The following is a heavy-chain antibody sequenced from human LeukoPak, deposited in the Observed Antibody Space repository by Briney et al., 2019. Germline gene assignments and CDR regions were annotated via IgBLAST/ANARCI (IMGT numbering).Heavy chain of an antibody. CDR1: GGSISSYY. CDR3: ARRFGWYYDSSGYYDY. J-gene: IGHJ4*02. Sequence: SETLSLTCTVSGGSISSYYWSWIRQPAGKGLEWIGRIYISGSTNYNPSLKSRVTMSVDTSKNQFSLKLSSVTAADTAMYYCARRFGWYYDSSGYYDYWGQGTLVTVSS. D-gene: IGHD3-22*01. V-gene: IGHV4-4*07. CDR2: IYISGST.